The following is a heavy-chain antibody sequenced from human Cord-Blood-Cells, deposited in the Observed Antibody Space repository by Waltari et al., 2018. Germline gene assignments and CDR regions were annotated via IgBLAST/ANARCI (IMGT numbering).Heavy chain of an antibody. V-gene: IGHV4-38-2*01. Sequence: QVQLQESGPGLVKPSETLSLTCAVSGYSISSGYYWGWIRQPPGKGLEWIGSSYHSGSTYYNPSPKSRVTISVDTSKNQFSLKLSSVTAADTAVYYCARNGVIVGVPTTFDYWGQGTLVTVSS. CDR2: SYHSGST. J-gene: IGHJ4*02. CDR1: GYSISSGYY. D-gene: IGHD1-26*01. CDR3: ARNGVIVGVPTTFDY.